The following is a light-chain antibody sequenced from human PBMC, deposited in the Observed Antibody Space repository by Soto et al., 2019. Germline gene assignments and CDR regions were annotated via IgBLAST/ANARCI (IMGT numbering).Light chain of an antibody. CDR1: TSDIGGYKY. J-gene: IGLJ1*01. CDR2: DVT. V-gene: IGLV2-11*01. CDR3: CSYARTTHV. Sequence: QSALTQPPSVSGSPGQSVTISCTGTTSDIGGYKYVSWYQQLPGKAPKLMIFDVTKRPSGVPDCFSGSNSGNTASLTISGLQAEDEAIYYCCSYARTTHVFGTGTKLT.